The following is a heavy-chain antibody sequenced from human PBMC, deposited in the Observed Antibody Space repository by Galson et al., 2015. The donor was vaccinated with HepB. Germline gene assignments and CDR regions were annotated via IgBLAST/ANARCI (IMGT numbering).Heavy chain of an antibody. D-gene: IGHD4-17*01. Sequence: SLRLSCAASGFTFSSYAMSWVRQAPGKGLEWVSAINGSGGSTYYADSVKGRFTISRDNSKNTLYLQMNSLRAEDTAVYYCARGSLGGDYDYYYYYGMDVCGQGTTVTVSS. CDR3: ARGSLGGDYDYYYYYGMDV. J-gene: IGHJ6*02. V-gene: IGHV3-23*01. CDR1: GFTFSSYA. CDR2: INGSGGST.